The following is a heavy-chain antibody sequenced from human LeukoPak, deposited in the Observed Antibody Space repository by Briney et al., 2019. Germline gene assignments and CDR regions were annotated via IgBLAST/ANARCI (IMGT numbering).Heavy chain of an antibody. CDR3: ARAFRARYFDL. CDR2: IYYSRST. J-gene: IGHJ2*01. D-gene: IGHD2/OR15-2a*01. CDR1: GGSITTSSYY. V-gene: IGHV4-39*01. Sequence: SETLSLTCTVSGGSITTSSYYWGWIRQPPWKGLEWIGIIYYSRSTYYNPSLKGRVTISVDTSKNQFSLKLSSVTAADTAVYYCARAFRARYFDLWGRGTLVTVSS.